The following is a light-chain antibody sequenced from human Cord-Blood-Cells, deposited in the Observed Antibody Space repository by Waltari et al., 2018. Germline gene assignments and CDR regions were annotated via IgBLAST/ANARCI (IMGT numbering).Light chain of an antibody. CDR2: LGS. V-gene: IGKV2-28*01. CDR1: QSLLHSNGYNS. J-gene: IGKJ2*02. Sequence: DIVMTQSPLSLPVTPGEPASISCRSSQSLLHSNGYNSLAWYLQKPGQSPQLLIYLGSDRASGVPDRFSGSGSGTDFRLKISRVEAEDVGVYYCMQALQTPCTFGQGTKLEIK. CDR3: MQALQTPCT.